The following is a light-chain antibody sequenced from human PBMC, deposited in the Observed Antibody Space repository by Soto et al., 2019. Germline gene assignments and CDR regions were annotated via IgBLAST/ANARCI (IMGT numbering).Light chain of an antibody. CDR1: QGIRND. Sequence: AIQMTQSPSSLSASVGDRVTITCQASQGIRNDLGWYQQKPGKAPKLLIYAASSLQSGVPSRFSGSGSGTDCTLTISSLQPEDFATYYGLQDYDYPLTFGQGTKVESK. CDR2: AAS. CDR3: LQDYDYPLT. J-gene: IGKJ1*01. V-gene: IGKV1-6*01.